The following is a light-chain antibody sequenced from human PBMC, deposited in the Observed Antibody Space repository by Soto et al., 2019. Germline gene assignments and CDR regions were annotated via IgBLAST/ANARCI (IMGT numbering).Light chain of an antibody. Sequence: DFPMTQSPSSLSASVGDRVTITCRASQGISFYLAWYQQKPGGVPKLLIYAASTLQSGVPSRFSGSGSGTDFSLTISSLQPEDVATYFCQKYDSAPRTFGQGTKVEIK. CDR1: QGISFY. V-gene: IGKV1-27*01. CDR2: AAS. J-gene: IGKJ1*01. CDR3: QKYDSAPRT.